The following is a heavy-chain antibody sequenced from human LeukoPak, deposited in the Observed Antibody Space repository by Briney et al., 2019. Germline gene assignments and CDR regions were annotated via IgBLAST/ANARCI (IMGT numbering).Heavy chain of an antibody. V-gene: IGHV3-7*01. D-gene: IGHD3-3*01. CDR1: GFTFSSYW. Sequence: PGGSLRLSCAASGFTFSSYWVSWVRQAPGKGLEWVANIKQDGSEKYYVDSVKGRFTISRDNAKNSLYLQMNSLRAEDTAVYYCARVFWSGSYYFDYWGQGTLVTVSS. J-gene: IGHJ4*02. CDR2: IKQDGSEK. CDR3: ARVFWSGSYYFDY.